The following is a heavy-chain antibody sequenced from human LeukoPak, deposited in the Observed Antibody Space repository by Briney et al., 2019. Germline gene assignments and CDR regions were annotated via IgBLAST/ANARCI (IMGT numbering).Heavy chain of an antibody. D-gene: IGHD3-3*01. J-gene: IGHJ4*02. V-gene: IGHV4-39*01. CDR1: GGSISSSSYY. Sequence: SETLSLTCTVSGGSISSSSYYWGWIRQPPGKGLEWIGSIYYSGSTYYNPSLKSRVTISVDTPKNQFSLKLSSVTAADPAVYYCARSSANLYYDFWSGYYTGRFDYWGQGTLVTVSS. CDR3: ARSSANLYYDFWSGYYTGRFDY. CDR2: IYYSGST.